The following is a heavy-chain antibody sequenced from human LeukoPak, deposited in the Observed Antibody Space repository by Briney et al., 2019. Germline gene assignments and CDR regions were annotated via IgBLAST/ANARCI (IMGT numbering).Heavy chain of an antibody. CDR1: GYTFTGYY. J-gene: IGHJ4*02. CDR3: ARDLPDYGGHFDY. CDR2: INPNSGGT. D-gene: IGHD4-23*01. V-gene: IGHV1-2*02. Sequence: ASVKVSCKASGYTFTGYYMHWVRQAPGQGLEWMGWINPNSGGTNYAQKFQGRVTMTGDTSISTAYMELSRLRSDDTAVYYCARDLPDYGGHFDYWGQGTLVTVSS.